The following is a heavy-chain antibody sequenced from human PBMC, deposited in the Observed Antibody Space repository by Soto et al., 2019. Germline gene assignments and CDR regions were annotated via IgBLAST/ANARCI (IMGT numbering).Heavy chain of an antibody. CDR1: GGSISSDHYH. D-gene: IGHD2-21*02. J-gene: IGHJ6*02. Sequence: QVQLKESGPGLVRPSQTLSLTCNVSGGSISSDHYHWTWIRQSPVKGLEWIVYIPYSGSIYYNPSLQSRVTMSVDTSKKLFSLKLSSVSAADTAVYFCAREDDGGDRDYYGLDVWGQGTTVTVSS. CDR3: AREDDGGDRDYYGLDV. CDR2: IPYSGSI. V-gene: IGHV4-30-4*01.